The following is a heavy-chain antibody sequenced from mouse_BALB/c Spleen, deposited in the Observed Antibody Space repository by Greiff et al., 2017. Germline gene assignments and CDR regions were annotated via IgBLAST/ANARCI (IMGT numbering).Heavy chain of an antibody. D-gene: IGHD2-1*01. CDR1: GFTFSSYA. CDR2: ISSGGST. CDR3: ARTIYYGLFAY. Sequence: EVKVVESGGGLVKPGGSLKLSCAASGFTFSSYAMSWVRQTPEKRLEWVASISSGGSTYYPDSVKGRFTISRDNARNLLYLQMSSLRSEDTAMYYCARTIYYGLFAYWGQGTLVTVSA. V-gene: IGHV5-6-5*01. J-gene: IGHJ3*01.